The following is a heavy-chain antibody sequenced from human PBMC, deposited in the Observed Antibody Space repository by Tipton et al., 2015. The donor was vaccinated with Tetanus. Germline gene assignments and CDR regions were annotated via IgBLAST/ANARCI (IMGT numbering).Heavy chain of an antibody. CDR2: SWYDGTDK. Sequence: SLRLSCAASGFIFSSYGIHWVRQAPGKGLEWVAVSWYDGTDKYYADSVKGRFTISRDNSKNSLYLQMNSLRAEYTAVYYCAREADCSGGSCFSGDCDNWGQGTLVTVSS. J-gene: IGHJ4*02. CDR3: AREADCSGGSCFSGDCDN. D-gene: IGHD2-15*01. CDR1: GFIFSSYG. V-gene: IGHV3-33*01.